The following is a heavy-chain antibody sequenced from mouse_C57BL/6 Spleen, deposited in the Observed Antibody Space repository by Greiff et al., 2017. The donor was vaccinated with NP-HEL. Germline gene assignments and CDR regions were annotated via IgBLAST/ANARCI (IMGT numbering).Heavy chain of an antibody. J-gene: IGHJ3*01. V-gene: IGHV5-4*01. CDR2: ISDGGSYT. CDR3: ARDNRPWAY. Sequence: EVKLVESGGGLVKPGGSLKLSCAASGFTFSSYAMSWVRQTPEKRLEWVATISDGGSYTYYPDNVKGRFTISRDNAKNNRYLQMSHLKSEDTAMYYCARDNRPWAYWGQGTLVTVSA. CDR1: GFTFSSYA.